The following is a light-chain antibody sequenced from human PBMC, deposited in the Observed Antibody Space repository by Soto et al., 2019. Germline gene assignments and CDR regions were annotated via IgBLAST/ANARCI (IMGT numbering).Light chain of an antibody. CDR3: QHLNDYRYT. V-gene: IGKV1-9*01. CDR2: AAS. Sequence: DIQLTQSPSFLSASVGDRVTITCRASQAISSSLAWYQHNPGKDPKLLIYAASTLQNGVPSSFSGSGSGTEFTLTISSLQPEDFATYYCQHLNDYRYTFGQVTKVEIK. CDR1: QAISSS. J-gene: IGKJ2*01.